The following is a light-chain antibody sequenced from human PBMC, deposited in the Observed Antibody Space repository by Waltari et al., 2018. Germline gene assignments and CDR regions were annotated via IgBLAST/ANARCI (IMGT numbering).Light chain of an antibody. CDR1: QSVSSSY. CDR2: AAS. Sequence: ELVSTQSPGTLSLSPGERATLSCRASQSVSSSYLAWYQQKPGQAPRLLIYAASSRATGVPDRFSGSGSGTDFTLTISRLEPEDFAVYYCQHYGTSFRPFGQGTKVEIK. V-gene: IGKV3-20*01. CDR3: QHYGTSFRP. J-gene: IGKJ1*01.